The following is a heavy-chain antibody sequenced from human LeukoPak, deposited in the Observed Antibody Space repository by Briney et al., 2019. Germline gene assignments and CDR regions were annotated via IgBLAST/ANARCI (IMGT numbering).Heavy chain of an antibody. J-gene: IGHJ4*02. Sequence: GGSLRLPCAASGFTFDAYAMHWVRQAPGKGLEWVSGISWNSGSIGYADSVKGRFTISRDNAKNSLYLQMNSLRAEDMALYYCAKSLGYSGGYYFDYWGQGTLVTVSS. CDR1: GFTFDAYA. CDR2: ISWNSGSI. CDR3: AKSLGYSGGYYFDY. V-gene: IGHV3-9*03. D-gene: IGHD3-16*01.